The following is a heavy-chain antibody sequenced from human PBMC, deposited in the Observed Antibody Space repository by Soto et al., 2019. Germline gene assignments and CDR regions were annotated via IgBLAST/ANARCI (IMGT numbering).Heavy chain of an antibody. CDR1: GGTFSSYA. D-gene: IGHD2-15*01. V-gene: IGHV1-69*01. J-gene: IGHJ4*02. Sequence: QVQLVQSGAEVKKPGSSVKVSCKASGGTFSSYAISWVRQAPGQGLEWMGGIIPIFGTANYAQKIQGRVTRTADESTSTAHMELRSLRSEDTAVYYCERDYGHDCSGGNCYFYFWGQGTLVTVSS. CDR2: IIPIFGTA. CDR3: ERDYGHDCSGGNCYFYF.